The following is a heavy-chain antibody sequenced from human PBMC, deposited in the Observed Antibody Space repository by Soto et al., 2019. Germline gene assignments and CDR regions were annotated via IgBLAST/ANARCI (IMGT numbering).Heavy chain of an antibody. Sequence: QLQLQESGPGLVKPSETLSLTCTVSGGSISSSSYYWGWIRQPPGKGLDWIGSLYYSGRTYYNPSLNSRVAIYVATSKNQFSLQLRSVTAADTAVYYCARRREGGYSYGPFDCWGQGTLVTVSS. CDR3: ARRREGGYSYGPFDC. CDR1: GGSISSSSYY. D-gene: IGHD5-18*01. V-gene: IGHV4-39*01. J-gene: IGHJ4*02. CDR2: LYYSGRT.